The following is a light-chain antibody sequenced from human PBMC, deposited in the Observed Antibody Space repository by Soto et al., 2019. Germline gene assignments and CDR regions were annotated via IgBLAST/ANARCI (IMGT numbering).Light chain of an antibody. CDR3: QQYNNYPWT. CDR1: QSISSW. V-gene: IGKV1-5*03. J-gene: IGKJ1*01. CDR2: KAS. Sequence: DIQMTQSPSILSASVGDRVTITCRASQSISSWLAWFQQKPGKAPNLLIYKASSLESGVPSRFSGSGSGTEFPLTISSLQPDDFATYYCQQYNNYPWTFGQGTNVDIK.